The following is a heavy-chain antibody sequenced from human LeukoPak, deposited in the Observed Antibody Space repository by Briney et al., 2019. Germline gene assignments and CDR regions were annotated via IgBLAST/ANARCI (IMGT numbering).Heavy chain of an antibody. CDR3: AKWGDYDLLTGYYDSDY. CDR1: GFTFRNYA. J-gene: IGHJ4*02. CDR2: VSGRDGST. Sequence: GASLRLSCAASGFTFRNYAMSWVRQAPGKGLEWVSAVSGRDGSTYYADSVKGRFTISRDNSKKTLYLPMNNLRAEGTAVYYCAKWGDYDLLTGYYDSDYWGQGTPVTASS. V-gene: IGHV3-23*01. D-gene: IGHD3-9*01.